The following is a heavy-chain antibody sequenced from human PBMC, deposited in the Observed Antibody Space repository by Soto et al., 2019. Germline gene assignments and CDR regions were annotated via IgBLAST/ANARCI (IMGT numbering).Heavy chain of an antibody. CDR2: ISAYNGNT. J-gene: IGHJ6*03. Sequence: GASVKVSCKASGYTFTSYGISWVRQAPGQGLEWMGWISAYNGNTNYAQKLQGRVTMTTDTSTSTAYMELRSLRSDDTAVYYCARVSPYCYYVTYYYFMDVWGKGTTVTVSS. V-gene: IGHV1-18*01. CDR3: ARVSPYCYYVTYYYFMDV. CDR1: GYTFTSYG. D-gene: IGHD3-10*02.